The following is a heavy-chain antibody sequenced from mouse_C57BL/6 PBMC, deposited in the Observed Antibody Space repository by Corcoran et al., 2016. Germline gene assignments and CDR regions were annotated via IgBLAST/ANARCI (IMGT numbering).Heavy chain of an antibody. D-gene: IGHD1-1*01. J-gene: IGHJ1*03. Sequence: EVQLQQPGPELVKPGASVKISCKASGYTFTDYYMNWVKQSHGKSLEWIGDINPNNGGTSYNQKFKGKATLTVDKSSSTAYMELRSLTSEDSAVYYCARNYGSSFDVWGTGTTVTVSS. CDR2: INPNNGGT. V-gene: IGHV1-26*01. CDR3: ARNYGSSFDV. CDR1: GYTFTDYY.